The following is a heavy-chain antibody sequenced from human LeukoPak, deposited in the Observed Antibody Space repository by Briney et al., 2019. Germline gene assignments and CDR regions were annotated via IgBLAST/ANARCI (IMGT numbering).Heavy chain of an antibody. CDR2: ISGSGDRT. Sequence: HPGGSLRLSCAVSGFTFSSYGMSWVRQAPGKGLEWVSSISGSGDRTYYADSVKGRFTISRDTSKYTLYLQIHRLRVEDTAVYYCAKDRYSSSAEWYFYYYMDVWGKGTTVTISS. CDR3: AKDRYSSSAEWYFYYYMDV. J-gene: IGHJ6*03. CDR1: GFTFSSYG. D-gene: IGHD6-13*01. V-gene: IGHV3-23*01.